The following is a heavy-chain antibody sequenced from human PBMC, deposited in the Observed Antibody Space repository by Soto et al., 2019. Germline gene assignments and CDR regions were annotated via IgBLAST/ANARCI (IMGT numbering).Heavy chain of an antibody. J-gene: IGHJ5*02. D-gene: IGHD6-25*01. CDR1: GFSFTGYY. CDR2: INAHSGGT. V-gene: IGHV1-2*02. CDR3: AQDLTRHLAYWLDP. Sequence: ASVKVSCKASGFSFTGYYIHWLRQAPGQGLEWMGWINAHSGGTEYAQKFQGRVTSTRDTSIATAYLTLTSLTSDDTALYYCAQDLTRHLAYWLDPWGQGTQGTGPS.